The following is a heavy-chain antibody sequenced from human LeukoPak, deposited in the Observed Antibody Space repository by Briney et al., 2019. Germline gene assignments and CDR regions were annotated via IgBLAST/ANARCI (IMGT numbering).Heavy chain of an antibody. CDR3: AKTGPYSSGWTPFDS. D-gene: IGHD6-19*01. V-gene: IGHV3-23*01. CDR1: GFTFSSYA. Sequence: GGSLRLSCAASGFTFSSYAMNWVRQAPGKGLEWVSAISSSGVYTYYADSVKGRFTISRDNSNNALSLQMDSLRVEDTALYYCAKTGPYSSGWTPFDSWGQGTLVTASS. CDR2: ISSSGVYT. J-gene: IGHJ4*02.